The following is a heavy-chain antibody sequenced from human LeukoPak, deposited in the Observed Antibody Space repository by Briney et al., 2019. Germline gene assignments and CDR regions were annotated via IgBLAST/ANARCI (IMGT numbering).Heavy chain of an antibody. D-gene: IGHD4-17*01. Sequence: GASVKVSCKASGYTFTSYDINWVRQAPGQGLEWMGWMNPNSGNTGYAQKFQGRVTMTRNTSISTAYMELSSLRSEDTAVYYCAKPPLLRPTTVKESDYWGQGTLVTVSS. CDR2: MNPNSGNT. CDR3: AKPPLLRPTTVKESDY. V-gene: IGHV1-8*01. J-gene: IGHJ4*02. CDR1: GYTFTSYD.